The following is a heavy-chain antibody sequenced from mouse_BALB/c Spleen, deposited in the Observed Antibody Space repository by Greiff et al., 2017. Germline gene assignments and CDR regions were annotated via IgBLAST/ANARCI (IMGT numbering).Heavy chain of an antibody. J-gene: IGHJ3*01. CDR2: ISIYYDNT. CDR1: GYTFTDYA. CDR3: ARSGILLKTPFAY. D-gene: IGHD2-10*01. Sequence: VQLQQSGPELVRPGESVKISCKGSGYTFTDYAMHWVKQSHAKSLEWIGVISIYYDNTNYNQKFKGKATMTVDNSSSTAYMELARLTSEDSAIYYCARSGILLKTPFAYWGQGTLVTVSA. V-gene: IGHV1-67*01.